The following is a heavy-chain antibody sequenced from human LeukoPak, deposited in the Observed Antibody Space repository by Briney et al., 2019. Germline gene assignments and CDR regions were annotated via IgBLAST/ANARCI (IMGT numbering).Heavy chain of an antibody. V-gene: IGHV3-23*01. J-gene: IGHJ4*02. D-gene: IGHD2-21*01. Sequence: AGGSLRLSCAASGFTFSSYAMSWVRQAPGKGLEWVSVISGNGDSTFYADSVKGRFTISRDNSKNTLYLQMNSLRAEDTAIYYCAKDIQGSYWGQGTLVTVSS. CDR2: ISGNGDST. CDR3: AKDIQGSY. CDR1: GFTFSSYA.